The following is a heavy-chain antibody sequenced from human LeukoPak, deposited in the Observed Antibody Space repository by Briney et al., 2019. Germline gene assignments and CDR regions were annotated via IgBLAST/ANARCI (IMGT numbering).Heavy chain of an antibody. D-gene: IGHD3-16*01. J-gene: IGHJ4*02. CDR3: ARDRPYGGVGDFDY. CDR2: IYTGGGT. Sequence: GGSRRLSCAASGFTVSGHYMSWVRQAPGKGLEWHSAIYTGGGTYYADSLRGRFTISRDTSRNTLYLQLNSLTVEDTAVYYCARDRPYGGVGDFDYWGQGGLVSVSS. V-gene: IGHV3-66*01. CDR1: GFTVSGHY.